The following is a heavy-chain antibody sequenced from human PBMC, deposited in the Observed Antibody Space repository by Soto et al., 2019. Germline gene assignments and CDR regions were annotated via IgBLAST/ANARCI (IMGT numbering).Heavy chain of an antibody. D-gene: IGHD1-1*01. V-gene: IGHV1-18*01. CDR2: ISAHNGNT. Sequence: QVHLVQSGAEVKKPGASVKVSCKASGYTFTSYGITWVRQAPGQGLEWMGWISAHNGNTDFAQKLQGRVIVTRDTSTSTAYMELRSLRSDDTAVYYCARGRYGDYWGQGALVTVSS. CDR3: ARGRYGDY. J-gene: IGHJ4*02. CDR1: GYTFTSYG.